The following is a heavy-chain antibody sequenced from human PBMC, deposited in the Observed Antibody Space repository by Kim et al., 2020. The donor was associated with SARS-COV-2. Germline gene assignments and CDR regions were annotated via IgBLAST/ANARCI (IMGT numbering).Heavy chain of an antibody. D-gene: IGHD6-19*01. V-gene: IGHV3-7*03. Sequence: DSVKCRFTISRDNAKNTLYLQMNSLRAEDTAVYYCARGLDYWGSSGDDDYWGQGTLVTVSS. J-gene: IGHJ4*02. CDR3: ARGLDYWGSSGDDDY.